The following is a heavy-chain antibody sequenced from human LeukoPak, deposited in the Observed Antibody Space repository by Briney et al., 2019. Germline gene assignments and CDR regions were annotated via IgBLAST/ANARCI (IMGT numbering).Heavy chain of an antibody. CDR3: ARSFNYYYYYMDV. CDR2: IYYSGST. D-gene: IGHD2/OR15-2a*01. CDR1: GGSISNYY. Sequence: PSEPLSLTCTLSGGSISNYYWNWIRQPPRKGLDWIGYIYYSGSTNYNPSLKSRVTISVDTSKNQFSLKLSSVTAADTAVYYCARSFNYYYYYMDVWGKGTTVTVSS. J-gene: IGHJ6*03. V-gene: IGHV4-59*01.